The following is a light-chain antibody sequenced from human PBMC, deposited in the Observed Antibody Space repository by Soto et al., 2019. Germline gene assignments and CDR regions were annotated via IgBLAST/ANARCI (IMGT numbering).Light chain of an antibody. Sequence: QSVLTQPPSVSGAPGQRVTISCTGSSSNIGAGYDVHWYQQLPGTAPKLLIYGNSNRPSGVPDRFSGSKSGTSASLAITGLQAEDAGDYYCQSYDSSLSVLYVFGTGTKLTVL. CDR2: GNS. J-gene: IGLJ1*01. CDR3: QSYDSSLSVLYV. CDR1: SSNIGAGYD. V-gene: IGLV1-40*01.